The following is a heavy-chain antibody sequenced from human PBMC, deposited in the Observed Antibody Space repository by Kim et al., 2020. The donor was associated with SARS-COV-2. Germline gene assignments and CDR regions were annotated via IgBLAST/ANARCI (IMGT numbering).Heavy chain of an antibody. D-gene: IGHD3-16*01. Sequence: GGSLRLSCAASGFTFDDYAMHWVRQAPGKGLEWVSGISWNSGSIGYADSVKGRFTISRDNAKNSLYLQMNSLRAEDTALYYCAKDFYDYVWGSSQFDYWGQGTLVTVSS. J-gene: IGHJ4*02. CDR2: ISWNSGSI. CDR3: AKDFYDYVWGSSQFDY. V-gene: IGHV3-9*01. CDR1: GFTFDDYA.